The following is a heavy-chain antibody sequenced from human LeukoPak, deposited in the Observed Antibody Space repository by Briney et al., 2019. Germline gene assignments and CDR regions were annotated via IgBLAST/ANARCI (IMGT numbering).Heavy chain of an antibody. CDR2: TYYRSKWYN. J-gene: IGHJ6*03. Sequence: SQTLSLTCAISGDSVSSNSAAWNWIRQSPSRGLEWLGRTYYRSKWYNDYAVSVKSRITINPDTSKNQFSLQLNSVTPEDTAVYYCARDVVAVAGYYYYYMDVWGKGTTVTVSS. CDR1: GDSVSSNSAA. CDR3: ARDVVAVAGYYYYYMDV. D-gene: IGHD6-19*01. V-gene: IGHV6-1*01.